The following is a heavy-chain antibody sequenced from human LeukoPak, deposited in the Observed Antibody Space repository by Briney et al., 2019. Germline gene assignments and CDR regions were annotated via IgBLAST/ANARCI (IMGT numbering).Heavy chain of an antibody. J-gene: IGHJ5*02. CDR2: IYTSGST. CDR3: ARGVTRFDP. Sequence: SETLSLTCTVSGGSISSGSYYWSWIRQPAGKGLEWIGRIYTSGSTNYNPSLKSRVTISVDTYKNQFSLKLSSVTAADTAVYYCARGVTRFDPWGQGTLVTVSS. CDR1: GGSISSGSYY. D-gene: IGHD2-21*02. V-gene: IGHV4-61*02.